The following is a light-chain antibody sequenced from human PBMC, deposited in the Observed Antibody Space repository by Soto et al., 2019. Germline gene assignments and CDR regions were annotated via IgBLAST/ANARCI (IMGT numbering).Light chain of an antibody. CDR1: SSDVGSYNF. J-gene: IGLJ1*01. V-gene: IGLV2-11*01. CDR2: DVS. CDR3: CSYAGSYTWV. Sequence: QSVLTQPRSVSGSPGQSVTISCTGTSSDVGSYNFVSWYQQHPGKAPNLMIYDVSKRPSGVPDRFTGSKSGNTASLTISGLPAEDEADYYCCSYAGSYTWVFGTGTKLTVL.